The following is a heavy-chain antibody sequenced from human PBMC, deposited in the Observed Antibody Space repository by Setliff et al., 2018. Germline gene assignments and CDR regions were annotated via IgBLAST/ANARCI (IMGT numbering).Heavy chain of an antibody. J-gene: IGHJ6*03. V-gene: IGHV1-69*13. Sequence: ASVKVSCKASGGTFSSYVISWVREAPGQGLEWMGGIIPMFGTNYAQKFQGRVTITADESTSTAYTELSSLGSEDTAVYYCAGGQPLVRKYYYYMDVWGKGTTVTVSS. D-gene: IGHD3-10*01. CDR2: IIPMFGT. CDR3: AGGQPLVRKYYYYMDV. CDR1: GGTFSSYV.